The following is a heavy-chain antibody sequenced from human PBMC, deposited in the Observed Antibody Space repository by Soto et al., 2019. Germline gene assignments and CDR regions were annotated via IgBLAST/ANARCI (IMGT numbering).Heavy chain of an antibody. D-gene: IGHD6-19*01. CDR2: IHYTGST. CDR3: GRGGWSLDS. Sequence: ASETLSVRCSVLGGSSISFYWRWIRQPPGKGLEWVGYIHYTGSTNYNPSLKSRLTISVDTSKNQFSLKLSSVTAADTAVYYCGRGGWSLDSSGPGILVTVSS. CDR1: GGSSISFY. V-gene: IGHV4-59*01. J-gene: IGHJ4*02.